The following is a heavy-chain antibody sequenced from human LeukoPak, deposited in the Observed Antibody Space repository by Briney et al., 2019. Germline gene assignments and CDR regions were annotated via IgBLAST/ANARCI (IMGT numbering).Heavy chain of an antibody. V-gene: IGHV1-69*04. J-gene: IGHJ4*02. CDR3: TRETSSRYFDY. CDR2: IIPTLDVA. Sequence: SVKVSCKASGDNFSSYVITWVRQAPGQGLEWMGRIIPTLDVANFAQKFKGRVTITADKSTNTAHLELSSLRSEDTAVYYCTRETSSRYFDYWGQGTLVTVSS. CDR1: GDNFSSYV.